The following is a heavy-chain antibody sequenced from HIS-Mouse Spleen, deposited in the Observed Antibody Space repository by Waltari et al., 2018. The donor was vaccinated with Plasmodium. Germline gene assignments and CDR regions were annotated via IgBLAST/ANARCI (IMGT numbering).Heavy chain of an antibody. CDR1: GFPFSSYS. V-gene: IGHV3-21*01. CDR3: AREDILTGYYNDYWYFDL. J-gene: IGHJ2*01. CDR2: ISSSSSYI. Sequence: EVQLVESGGGLVKPGGSLRLSCAASGFPFSSYSMNWVRQAPGKGLEWFSSISSSSSYIYYADSVKGRFTISRDNAKNSLYLQMNSLRAEDTAVYYCAREDILTGYYNDYWYFDLWGRGTLVTVSS. D-gene: IGHD3-9*01.